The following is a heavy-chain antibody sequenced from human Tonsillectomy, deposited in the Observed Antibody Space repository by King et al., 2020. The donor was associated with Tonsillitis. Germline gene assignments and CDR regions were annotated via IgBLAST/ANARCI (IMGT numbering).Heavy chain of an antibody. CDR2: IYYSGST. D-gene: IGHD3-9*01. V-gene: IGHV4-59*01. J-gene: IGHJ4*02. CDR3: ASPFPVLKY. CDR1: GGSISSYY. Sequence: VQLQESGPGLVKPSETLSLTCTVSGGSISSYYWSWIRQPPGKGLEWIGDIYYSGSTNYNPSLKSRVTISVDTSKNQFSLKLSSVTAADTAVYYCASPFPVLKYWGQGTLVTVSS.